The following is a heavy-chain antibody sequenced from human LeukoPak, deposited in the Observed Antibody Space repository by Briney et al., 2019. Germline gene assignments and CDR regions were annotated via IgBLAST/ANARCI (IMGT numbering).Heavy chain of an antibody. D-gene: IGHD6-19*01. J-gene: IGHJ5*02. CDR2: INHSGST. Sequence: PSETLSLTCAVYGGSFSGYYWSWIRQPPGKGLEWIGEINHSGSTNYNPSLKSRVTISVATSKNQFSLKLSSVTAADTAVYYCARGSGWFDPWGQGTLVTVSS. CDR1: GGSFSGYY. CDR3: ARGSGWFDP. V-gene: IGHV4-34*01.